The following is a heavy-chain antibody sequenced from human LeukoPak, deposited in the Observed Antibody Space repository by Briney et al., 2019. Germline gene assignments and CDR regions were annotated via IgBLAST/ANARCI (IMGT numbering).Heavy chain of an antibody. J-gene: IGHJ6*02. D-gene: IGHD3-3*01. Sequence: ASVKVSCKVSGYTLTELSMHWVRQAPGQGLEWMGWISAYNGNTNYAQKLQGRVTMTTDTSTSTAYMELRSLRSDDTAVYYCARDRPPTDSYDFWSGYYNDYYYGMDVWGQGTTVTVSS. CDR3: ARDRPPTDSYDFWSGYYNDYYYGMDV. CDR2: ISAYNGNT. CDR1: GYTLTELS. V-gene: IGHV1-18*01.